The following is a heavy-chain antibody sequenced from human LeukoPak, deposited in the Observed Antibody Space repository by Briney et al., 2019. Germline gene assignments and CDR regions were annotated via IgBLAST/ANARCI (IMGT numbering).Heavy chain of an antibody. V-gene: IGHV3-53*01. J-gene: IGHJ6*02. CDR2: IYSGGST. CDR1: GFTVSSNY. D-gene: IGHD2-21*01. Sequence: GGSLRLSCAASGFTVSSNYMSWVRQAPGKGLEWVSVIYSGGSTYYADSVKGRFTISRDNSKNTLYLQMNSLRAEDTAVYYCARGHKQAYYYGMDVWGQGTTVTVSS. CDR3: ARGHKQAYYYGMDV.